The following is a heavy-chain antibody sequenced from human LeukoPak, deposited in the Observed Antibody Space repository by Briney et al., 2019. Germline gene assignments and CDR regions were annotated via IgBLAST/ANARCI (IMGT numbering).Heavy chain of an antibody. J-gene: IGHJ6*02. D-gene: IGHD6-13*01. CDR1: GGSISSYY. Sequence: SETLSLTCTVSGGSISSYYWSWIRQPPGKGLEWIGYIYYSGSTNYNPSLKSRVTISVDTSKNQFSLKLSSVTAADTAVYYCARDHAAAAGPIYYYYYGMDVWGQGTTVTVSS. CDR3: ARDHAAAAGPIYYYYYGMDV. V-gene: IGHV4-59*01. CDR2: IYYSGST.